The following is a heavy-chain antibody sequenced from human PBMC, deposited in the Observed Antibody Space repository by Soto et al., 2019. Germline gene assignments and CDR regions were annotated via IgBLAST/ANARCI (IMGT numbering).Heavy chain of an antibody. CDR2: ISAYNGNT. V-gene: IGHV1-18*01. CDR1: GYTFTSYG. D-gene: IGHD3-9*01. J-gene: IGHJ4*02. CDR3: ARDRPILTGYYVFDY. Sequence: GASVKVSCKASGYTFTSYGISWVRQAPGQGLEWMGWISAYNGNTNYAQKLQGRVTMTTDTSTSTAYMELRSLRSDDSALYYCARDRPILTGYYVFDYWGQGTLVTVSS.